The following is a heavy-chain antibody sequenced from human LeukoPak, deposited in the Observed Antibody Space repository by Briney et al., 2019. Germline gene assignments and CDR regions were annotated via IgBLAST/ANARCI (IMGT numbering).Heavy chain of an antibody. D-gene: IGHD2-2*02. V-gene: IGHV1-2*02. J-gene: IGHJ4*02. CDR3: ARVYTSWSFDY. CDR2: INPNSGGT. Sequence: GASVKVSCKASGYTFTGYYMHWVRQAPGQGLEWMGWINPNSGGTNYAQKFQGRVTISVDTSKKQLSLRLTSVTAADTAVYYCARVYTSWSFDYWGQGTLVTVSS. CDR1: GYTFTGYY.